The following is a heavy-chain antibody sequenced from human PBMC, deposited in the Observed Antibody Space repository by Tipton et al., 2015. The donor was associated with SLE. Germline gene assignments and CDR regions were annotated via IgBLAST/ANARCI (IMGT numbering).Heavy chain of an antibody. CDR2: IYYSGNT. V-gene: IGHV4-31*03. Sequence: LRLSCTVSGGSISSGGYYWSWIRQHPGKGLEWIGYIYYSGNTYYNPSLKSRVTISIDTSKNQFSLKLSSVTAADTAVYYCARKRLPELDLDHWCRGTLVT. CDR3: ARKRLPELDLDH. J-gene: IGHJ2*01. CDR1: GGSISSGGYY. D-gene: IGHD3-16*01.